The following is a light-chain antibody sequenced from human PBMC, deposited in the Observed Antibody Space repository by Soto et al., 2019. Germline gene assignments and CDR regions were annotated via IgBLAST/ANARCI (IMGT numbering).Light chain of an antibody. V-gene: IGKV3-20*01. CDR2: SAS. CDR1: QSVSSDY. CDR3: QQYGSSPRT. J-gene: IGKJ1*01. Sequence: EIVLTQSPGTLSLSPGQRATLSCRASQSVSSDYLAWFQHKPGQAPRHLIYSASSRATGIPDRFSGGGSGTDFTLTISRLEPEDFAVDYCQQYGSSPRTFGQGTKVEIK.